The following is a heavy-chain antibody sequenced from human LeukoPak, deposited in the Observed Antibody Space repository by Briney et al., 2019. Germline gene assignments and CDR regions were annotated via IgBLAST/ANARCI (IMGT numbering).Heavy chain of an antibody. J-gene: IGHJ4*02. V-gene: IGHV1-8*01. Sequence: GASVTVSYKPSRYTFPSYDINWVRQATGHGLEWMGWMNPNSGNTGYAQKFQGRVTMTRNTSISTAYMELSSLRSEDTAVYYCARGSYYYDSSGPSGDYWGQGTLVTVSS. D-gene: IGHD3-22*01. CDR3: ARGSYYYDSSGPSGDY. CDR2: MNPNSGNT. CDR1: RYTFPSYD.